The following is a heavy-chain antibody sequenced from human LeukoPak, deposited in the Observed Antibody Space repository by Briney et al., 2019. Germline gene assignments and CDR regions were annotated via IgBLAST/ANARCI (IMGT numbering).Heavy chain of an antibody. V-gene: IGHV4-4*07. CDR3: AKSNGYGLVDI. CDR2: IYTSGST. D-gene: IGHD3-10*01. Sequence: TSETLSLTCTVSGGSISSYYWSWIRQPAGKGLEWIGRIYTSGSTNYNPSLKSRVTISLDTSRNQFSLKLNSVTAADTAVYYCAKSNGYGLVDIWGQGTMVTVSS. J-gene: IGHJ3*02. CDR1: GGSISSYY.